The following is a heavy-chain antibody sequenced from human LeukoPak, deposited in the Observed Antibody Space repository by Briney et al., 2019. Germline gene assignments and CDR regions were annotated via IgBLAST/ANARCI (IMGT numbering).Heavy chain of an antibody. J-gene: IGHJ4*02. CDR3: ARDLAYCGGDCH. Sequence: PGGSLRLSCAASGFTFSSYSMNWVRQAPGKGLEWVSSISSSSSYIYYADSVKGRFTISRDNAKNSLYPQMNSLRAEDTAVYYCARDLAYCGGDCHWGQGTLVTVSS. CDR1: GFTFSSYS. CDR2: ISSSSSYI. D-gene: IGHD2-21*02. V-gene: IGHV3-21*01.